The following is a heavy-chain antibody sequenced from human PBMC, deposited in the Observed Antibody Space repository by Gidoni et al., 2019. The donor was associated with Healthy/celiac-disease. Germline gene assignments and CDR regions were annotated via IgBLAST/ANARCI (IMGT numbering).Heavy chain of an antibody. CDR1: GFTFSDYY. Sequence: QVQLVESGGGLVKPGGSLRLSCAASGFTFSDYYMGWIRQAPGKGLEWVSYISSSGSTIYYADSVKGRFTISRDNAKNSLYLQMNSLRAEDTAVYYCAREGSCSGGSCYRNINWFDPWGQGTLVTVSS. V-gene: IGHV3-11*01. J-gene: IGHJ5*02. CDR2: ISSSGSTI. D-gene: IGHD2-15*01. CDR3: AREGSCSGGSCYRNINWFDP.